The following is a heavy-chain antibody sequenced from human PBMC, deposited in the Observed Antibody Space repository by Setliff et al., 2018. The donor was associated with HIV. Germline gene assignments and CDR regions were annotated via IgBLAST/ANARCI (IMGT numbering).Heavy chain of an antibody. D-gene: IGHD4-4*01. CDR3: TRGGRMTTLTT. CDR1: GVSISSQY. V-gene: IGHV4-59*11. CDR2: IYYNVNN. J-gene: IGHJ4*02. Sequence: PSETLSLTCAVSGVSISSQYWNWIRQPPGKGLEWIGFIYYNVNNNYNPSLKSRVSISVDTSKNQFSLRLSSVTAADTAVYYCTRGGRMTTLTTWGQGTLVTVSS.